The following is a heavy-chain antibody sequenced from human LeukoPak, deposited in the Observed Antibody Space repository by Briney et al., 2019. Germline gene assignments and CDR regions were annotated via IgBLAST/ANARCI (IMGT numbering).Heavy chain of an antibody. CDR3: ARAHAGYDSIDY. V-gene: IGHV4-59*01. J-gene: IGHJ4*02. D-gene: IGHD5-12*01. CDR1: GGSISGYY. Sequence: SETLSLTCIVSGGSISGYYWSWIRQPPGKGLEWIGYIHHTGNTNYNPSLESRVTMSVDTSKNQFSLRLISVTAADTAVYYCARAHAGYDSIDYWGQGTLVTVSS. CDR2: IHHTGNT.